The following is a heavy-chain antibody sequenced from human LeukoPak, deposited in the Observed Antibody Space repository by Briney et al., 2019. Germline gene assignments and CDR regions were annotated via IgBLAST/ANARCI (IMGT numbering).Heavy chain of an antibody. J-gene: IGHJ4*02. Sequence: GGSLRLSCAASGFTFSSYGMHWVRQAPGKGLEWVAVISYDGSNKYYADSVKGRFTISRDNSKNTLYLQMNSLRAEDTAVYYCARVGRYCSGGSCFTYYYFDYWGQGTLVTVSS. CDR2: ISYDGSNK. CDR1: GFTFSSYG. CDR3: ARVGRYCSGGSCFTYYYFDY. V-gene: IGHV3-30*19. D-gene: IGHD2-15*01.